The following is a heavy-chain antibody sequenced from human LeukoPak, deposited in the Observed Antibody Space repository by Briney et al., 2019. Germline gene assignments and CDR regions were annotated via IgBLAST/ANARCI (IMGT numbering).Heavy chain of an antibody. J-gene: IGHJ3*02. D-gene: IGHD4-17*01. CDR1: GGSFSGYY. CDR2: IYYSGST. Sequence: SETLSLTCAVYGGSFSGYYWSWIRQPPGKGLEWIGYIYYSGSTNYNPSLKSRVTMSVDTSKNQFSLKVSSVTAADTAVYYCARDSGGDYAFDIWGQGTMVTVSS. V-gene: IGHV4-59*01. CDR3: ARDSGGDYAFDI.